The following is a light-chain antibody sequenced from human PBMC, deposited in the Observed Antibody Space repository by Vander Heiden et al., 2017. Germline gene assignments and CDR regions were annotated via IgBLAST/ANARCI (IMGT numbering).Light chain of an antibody. Sequence: QSALTQPRSVSGSPGQSVTIPCTGTSSDVGGYNYVSWYQQHPGKAPKLMIYDVSKRPSGVPDRFSGSKSGNTASLTISGLQAEDEADYYCCSYAGSYTLVFGGGTKL. CDR3: CSYAGSYTLV. J-gene: IGLJ2*01. CDR1: SSDVGGYNY. V-gene: IGLV2-11*01. CDR2: DVS.